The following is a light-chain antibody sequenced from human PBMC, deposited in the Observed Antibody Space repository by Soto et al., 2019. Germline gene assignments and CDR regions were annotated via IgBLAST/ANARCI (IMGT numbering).Light chain of an antibody. CDR3: LQYGDWPPEYT. Sequence: EVVLTQSPGTLSLSPGERATLSCRASQSVSSSYLAWYQQKPGQAPRLLIYGASTRAPGIPARFSASGSRTGFTLTISSLQSEDFAVYYCLQYGDWPPEYTFGQGTKVDIK. V-gene: IGKV3-20*01. CDR2: GAS. J-gene: IGKJ2*01. CDR1: QSVSSSY.